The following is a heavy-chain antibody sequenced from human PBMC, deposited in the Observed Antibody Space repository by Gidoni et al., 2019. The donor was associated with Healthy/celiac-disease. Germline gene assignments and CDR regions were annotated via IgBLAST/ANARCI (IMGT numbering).Heavy chain of an antibody. V-gene: IGHV4-39*01. CDR1: GGSISRSSYY. J-gene: IGHJ4*02. Sequence: QLQLQESGPGLVKPSETLSLTCTVSGGSISRSSYYWGWIRQPPGKGLEWIGSIYYSGSTYYNPSLKSRVTISVDTSKNQFSLKLSSVTAADTAVYYCASQYSSSWSPYYFDYWGQGTLVTVSS. CDR2: IYYSGST. CDR3: ASQYSSSWSPYYFDY. D-gene: IGHD6-13*01.